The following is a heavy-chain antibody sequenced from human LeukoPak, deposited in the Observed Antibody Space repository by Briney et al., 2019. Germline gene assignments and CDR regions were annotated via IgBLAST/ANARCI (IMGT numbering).Heavy chain of an antibody. J-gene: IGHJ4*02. D-gene: IGHD6-13*01. Sequence: SETLSLTCTVSGGSISSYYWSWIRQPPGKGLEWTGYMFYSGTTNYNPSLKSRVTISVDTSKNQFSLKLSSVTAADTAVYYCAGSIAAAGYYFDYWGQGTLVTVSS. CDR2: MFYSGTT. CDR3: AGSIAAAGYYFDY. V-gene: IGHV4-59*01. CDR1: GGSISSYY.